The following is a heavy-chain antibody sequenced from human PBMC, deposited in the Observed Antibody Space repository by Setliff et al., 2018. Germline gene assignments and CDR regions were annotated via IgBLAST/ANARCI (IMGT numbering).Heavy chain of an antibody. D-gene: IGHD2-2*02. CDR1: GGSISDYY. Sequence: SETLSLTCGGYGGSISDYYWSWIRQPPGKGLEWIGEINHSGSTNYNPSLKSRVTISLDTSRNQVSLKLSSVTAADTAVYYYARDRQYCSSTSCYTSYFYYYAMDIWGQGTTVTVSS. V-gene: IGHV4-34*01. CDR2: INHSGST. CDR3: ARDRQYCSSTSCYTSYFYYYAMDI. J-gene: IGHJ6*02.